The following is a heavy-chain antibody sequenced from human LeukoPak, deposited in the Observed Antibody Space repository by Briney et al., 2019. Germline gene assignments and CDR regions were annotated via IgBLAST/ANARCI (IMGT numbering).Heavy chain of an antibody. Sequence: GGSLRLSCVASGFTLSKYAMHWVRQAPGKGLEWVAGVSYDGNDKYYVDSVKGRFTISRDNSKNTLYVQMNSLRAEDTAVYFCAKDFHCGGDCYSPYHGMDVWGQGTTVTVSS. CDR2: VSYDGNDK. J-gene: IGHJ6*02. CDR3: AKDFHCGGDCYSPYHGMDV. CDR1: GFTLSKYA. D-gene: IGHD2-21*02. V-gene: IGHV3-30*18.